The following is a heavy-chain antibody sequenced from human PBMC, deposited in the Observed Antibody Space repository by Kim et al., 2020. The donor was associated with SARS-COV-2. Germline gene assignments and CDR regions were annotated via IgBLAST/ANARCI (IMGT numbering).Heavy chain of an antibody. CDR2: IRSKAYGGTT. Sequence: GGSLRLSCTASGFTFGDYAMSWVRQAPGKGLEWVGFIRSKAYGGTTEYAASVEGRFTISRDDSKSIAYLQMNSLKTEDTAVYYCTRDSPLISLAYYDILTGAYYYYYGMDVWGQGTTVTVSS. CDR3: TRDSPLISLAYYDILTGAYYYYYGMDV. D-gene: IGHD3-9*01. J-gene: IGHJ6*02. CDR1: GFTFGDYA. V-gene: IGHV3-49*04.